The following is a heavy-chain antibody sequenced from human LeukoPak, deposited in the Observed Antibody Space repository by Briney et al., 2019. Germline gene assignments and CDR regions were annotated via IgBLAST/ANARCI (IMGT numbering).Heavy chain of an antibody. V-gene: IGHV4-34*01. CDR1: GGSFSGYY. CDR2: INHSGST. CDR3: ATTPPYYYDSSGASAFDI. J-gene: IGHJ3*02. Sequence: SETLSLTCAVYGGSFSGYYWSWIRQPPGKGLEWIGEINHSGSTNYNPSLKSRVTISVDTSKNQFSLKLSSVTAADTAVYYCATTPPYYYDSSGASAFDIWGQGTMVTVSS. D-gene: IGHD3-22*01.